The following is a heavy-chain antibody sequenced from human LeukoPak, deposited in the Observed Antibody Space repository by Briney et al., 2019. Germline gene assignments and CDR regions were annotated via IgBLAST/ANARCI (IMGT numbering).Heavy chain of an antibody. CDR1: GFTFGSHA. J-gene: IGHJ4*02. D-gene: IGHD5-18*01. V-gene: IGHV3-23*01. CDR3: GKATVGYSSGQKPAWPVDY. CDR2: IFGSGGSP. Sequence: GGSLRLSCEASGFTFGSHAMYWVRQAPGKGLEWVAGIFGSGGSPHYADSVKGRFTISRDNSRNTVYLQINSLRADDTAVYYCGKATVGYSSGQKPAWPVDYWGQGTLVTVSS.